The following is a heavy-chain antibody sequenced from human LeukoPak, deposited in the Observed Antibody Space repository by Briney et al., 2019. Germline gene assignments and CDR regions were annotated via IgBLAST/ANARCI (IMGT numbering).Heavy chain of an antibody. CDR3: AETDSGSYWRCAFDI. Sequence: PGGSLRLSCVASGFSFSDHGMNWVRQAPGKGLEWVSSISSSSSYIYYADSVKGRFTISRDNAKNSLYLQMNSLRAEDTAVYYCAETDSGSYWRCAFDIWGQGTMVTVSS. CDR1: GFSFSDHG. D-gene: IGHD1-26*01. J-gene: IGHJ3*02. V-gene: IGHV3-21*04. CDR2: ISSSSSYI.